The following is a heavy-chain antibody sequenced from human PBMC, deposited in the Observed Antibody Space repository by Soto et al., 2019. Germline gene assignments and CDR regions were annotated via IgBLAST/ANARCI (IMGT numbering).Heavy chain of an antibody. V-gene: IGHV1-18*01. D-gene: IGHD6-25*01. J-gene: IGHJ4*02. CDR2: FSLSSGYT. CDR3: AREMWTRSGPQNFFDY. CDR1: GYIFTTFG. Sequence: QVQLVQSEGERKQLGASLKVSCKASGYIFTTFGFCWVRQVPGQGLEWMGYFSLSSGYTTYAPNLQDRVIMTTDSSTTTVYMELRSLRSDDTAVYYCAREMWTRSGPQNFFDYWGQGALVTVSS.